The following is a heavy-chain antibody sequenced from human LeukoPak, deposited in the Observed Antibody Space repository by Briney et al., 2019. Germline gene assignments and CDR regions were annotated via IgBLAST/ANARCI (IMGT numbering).Heavy chain of an antibody. CDR3: AREGGVVVVPAAMRAFDI. Sequence: SGGSLRLSCAAPGFTFRSFGIHWVRQAPGKGLEWVAVIWYDGSKKYYADSVKGRFTISRDNSKNTLYLQMNSLRAEDTAIYYCAREGGVVVVPAAMRAFDIWGQGTMVTVSS. V-gene: IGHV3-33*01. J-gene: IGHJ3*02. CDR2: IWYDGSKK. D-gene: IGHD2-2*01. CDR1: GFTFRSFG.